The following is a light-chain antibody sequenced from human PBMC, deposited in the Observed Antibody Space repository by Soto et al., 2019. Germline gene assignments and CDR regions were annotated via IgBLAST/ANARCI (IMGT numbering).Light chain of an antibody. J-gene: IGLJ2*01. CDR2: GNN. Sequence: QSVLTQPHSASGTPGQRGTISCSGSDSNIGTKGVDWYQQFPGKAPKCVIFGNNQRPSGVPDRFSGSKSGTSASLAISGLQSEDEADYYCAAWDGSLKAVLFGGGTKLTVL. CDR3: AAWDGSLKAVL. CDR1: DSNIGTKG. V-gene: IGLV1-44*01.